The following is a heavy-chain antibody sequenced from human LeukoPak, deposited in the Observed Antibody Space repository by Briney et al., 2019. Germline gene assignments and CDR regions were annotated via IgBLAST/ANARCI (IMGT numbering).Heavy chain of an antibody. CDR2: ISGSGGST. V-gene: IGHV3-23*01. CDR1: GFTFSSYA. Sequence: GGSLRLSCAASGFTFSSYAMSWVRQAPGKGLEWVSAISGSGGSTYYADSVKGRFTISRDNSKNTLYLQMNSLRAEDTAVYYCAKDLELSYGSGSPADYWGQGTLVTVSS. J-gene: IGHJ4*02. D-gene: IGHD3-10*01. CDR3: AKDLELSYGSGSPADY.